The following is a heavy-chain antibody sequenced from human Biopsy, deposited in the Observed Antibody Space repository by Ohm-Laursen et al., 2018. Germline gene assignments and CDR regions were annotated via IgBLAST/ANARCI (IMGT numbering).Heavy chain of an antibody. CDR2: IYSGGNT. V-gene: IGHV4-61*01. Sequence: GTLSLTCIVSGDSLSTGPDNWSWVRQPPGQGLEYIGFIYSGGNTNYNPPLQNRVTMSVDTSKNQFSLKLSSVIAADTAVYYCARGRRTSGWPYFANWGQGTLVIVSS. D-gene: IGHD6-19*01. J-gene: IGHJ4*02. CDR3: ARGRRTSGWPYFAN. CDR1: GDSLSTGPDN.